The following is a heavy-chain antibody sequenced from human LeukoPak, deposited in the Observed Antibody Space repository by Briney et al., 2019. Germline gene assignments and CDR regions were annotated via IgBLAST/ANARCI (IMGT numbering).Heavy chain of an antibody. V-gene: IGHV4-38-2*02. CDR1: GGSISSYY. Sequence: SETLSLTCTVSGGSISSYYWSWIRQPPGKGLEWIGSIYHSGSTYYNPSLKSRVTISVDTSKNQFSLKLSSVTAADTAVYYCARGYGESYFDYWGQGTLVTVSS. J-gene: IGHJ4*02. CDR2: IYHSGST. CDR3: ARGYGESYFDY. D-gene: IGHD4-17*01.